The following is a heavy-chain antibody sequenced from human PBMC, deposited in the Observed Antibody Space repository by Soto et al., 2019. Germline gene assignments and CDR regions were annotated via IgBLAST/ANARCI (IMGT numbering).Heavy chain of an antibody. D-gene: IGHD6-19*01. J-gene: IGHJ4*02. V-gene: IGHV4-59*01. Sequence: SETLSLTCIVSGGSISGSYWSWIRQSPGKGLEWLGYVYYTGSTNYSPSLRSRVSISVDTSKDEFSLRLSSVTAADTAVYFCARSVAVPGAHIDYWGQGTQVTVSS. CDR2: VYYTGST. CDR1: GGSISGSY. CDR3: ARSVAVPGAHIDY.